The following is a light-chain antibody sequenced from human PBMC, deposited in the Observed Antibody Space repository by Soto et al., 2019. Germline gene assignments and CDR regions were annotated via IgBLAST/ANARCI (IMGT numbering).Light chain of an antibody. J-gene: IGKJ1*01. V-gene: IGKV4-1*01. CDR3: QQYYKSPRT. CDR1: QSVLDSSNNKNY. CDR2: WAS. Sequence: DLVLTRPPDSLDVSLGERATIKCKCSQSVLDSSNNKNYLAWYQQKPGQPPKLLIYWASTRESGVPDRFSGSGSGTDFTLTISSLQAEDVAAYYCQQYYKSPRTFGQGTKVDI.